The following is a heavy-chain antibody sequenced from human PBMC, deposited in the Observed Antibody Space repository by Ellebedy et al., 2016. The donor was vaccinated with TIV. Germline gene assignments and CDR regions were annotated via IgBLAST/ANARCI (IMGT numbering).Heavy chain of an antibody. CDR1: GGAINSYY. D-gene: IGHD6-19*01. J-gene: IGHJ4*02. CDR2: VFYSGST. V-gene: IGHV4-59*01. CDR3: ARTKAVAGTFCFDS. Sequence: SETLSLTCTVSGGAINSYYWSWIRRHPGKGLEWIGYVFYSGSTHYNPSLKSRVTISVDTSRNQFSLKLSSVTAADTAVYYCARTKAVAGTFCFDSWGQGTLVPVSS.